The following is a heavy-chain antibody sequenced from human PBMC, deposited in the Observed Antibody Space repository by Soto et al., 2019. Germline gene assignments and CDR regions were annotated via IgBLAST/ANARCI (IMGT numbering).Heavy chain of an antibody. CDR3: VRSGRSWPYWFDP. CDR2: IYYSGST. J-gene: IGHJ5*02. D-gene: IGHD3-10*01. Sequence: SETLSLTCTVSGGSISSYYWSWIRQPPGKGLEWIGYIYYSGSTDYNPSLKSRVTISVDTSRNQFSLKLNSVTAADTAVYYCVRSGRSWPYWFDPWGQGIPVTVSS. CDR1: GGSISSYY. V-gene: IGHV4-59*01.